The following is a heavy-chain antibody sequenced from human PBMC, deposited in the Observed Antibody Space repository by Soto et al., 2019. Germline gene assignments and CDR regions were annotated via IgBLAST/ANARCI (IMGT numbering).Heavy chain of an antibody. CDR1: GFSFDSYT. V-gene: IGHV3-21*01. CDR3: ASGVSLYGSVDS. Sequence: EVQLVESGGGLVKPGGSLRVSCAASGFSFDSYTMNWVRQAPGKGLEWVSSISSSGSYIYYIYSVKGRFPISRDNAKNSVYLQMDSLRVEDTAVYYCASGVSLYGSVDSWGQGTRVTVSS. J-gene: IGHJ4*02. D-gene: IGHD6-19*01. CDR2: ISSSGSYI.